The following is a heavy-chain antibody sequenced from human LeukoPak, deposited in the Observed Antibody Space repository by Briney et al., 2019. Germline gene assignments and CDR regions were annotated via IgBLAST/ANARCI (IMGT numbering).Heavy chain of an antibody. J-gene: IGHJ4*02. CDR3: AKGRVPAALYYFDY. D-gene: IGHD2-2*01. CDR1: GFTFDDYA. Sequence: GGSLRLSCAASGFTFDDYAMHWVRQAPGKGLEWVSGISWNSGSIGYADSVKGRFTISRDNAKNSLYLQMNSLRAEDTALYYCAKGRVPAALYYFDYWGQGTLVTVSS. CDR2: ISWNSGSI. V-gene: IGHV3-9*01.